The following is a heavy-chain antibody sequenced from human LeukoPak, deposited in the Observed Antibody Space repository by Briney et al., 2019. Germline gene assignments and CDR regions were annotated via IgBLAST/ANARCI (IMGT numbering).Heavy chain of an antibody. CDR1: GGTFSSCA. V-gene: IGHV1-69*05. J-gene: IGHJ3*02. D-gene: IGHD3-10*01. CDR2: IIPIFGTA. Sequence: ASVKVSCKASGGTFSSCAISWVRQAPGQGLEWMGGIIPIFGTANYAQKFQGRVTMTRDTSTSTVYMELSSLRSEDTAVYYCAKSGGPIGSGSPGAFDIWGQRTMVTVSS. CDR3: AKSGGPIGSGSPGAFDI.